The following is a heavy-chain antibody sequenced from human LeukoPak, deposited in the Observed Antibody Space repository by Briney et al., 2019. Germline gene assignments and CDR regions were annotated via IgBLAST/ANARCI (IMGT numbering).Heavy chain of an antibody. V-gene: IGHV4-38-2*02. CDR1: GFSISSGYY. CDR2: INHRGGT. D-gene: IGHD3-10*01. CDR3: ARGLTPGTANGETDY. Sequence: SETLSLTCTVSGFSISSGYYWGWVRQPPGKGLEWIGGINHRGGTYYNPSLKSRVTMSMDTSKNQFSLNLRSVTAADTAVYYCARGLTPGTANGETDYWGQGTLVTVSS. J-gene: IGHJ4*02.